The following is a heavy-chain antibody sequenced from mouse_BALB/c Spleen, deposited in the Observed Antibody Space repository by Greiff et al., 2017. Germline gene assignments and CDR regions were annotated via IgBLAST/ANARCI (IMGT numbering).Heavy chain of an antibody. J-gene: IGHJ2*01. CDR3: AINPYFDY. CDR1: GFNIKDTY. V-gene: IGHV14-3*02. CDR2: IDPANGNT. Sequence: EVKLQESGAELVKPGASVKLSCTASGFNIKDTYMHWVKQRPEQGLEWIGRIDPANGNTKYDPKFQGKATITADTSSNTAYLQLSSLTSEDTAVYYCAINPYFDYWGQGTTLTVSS.